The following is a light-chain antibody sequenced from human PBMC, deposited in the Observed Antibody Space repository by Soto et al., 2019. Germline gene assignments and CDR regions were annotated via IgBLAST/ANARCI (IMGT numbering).Light chain of an antibody. V-gene: IGKV1-27*01. Sequence: DIQMTQSPTSLSASVGDRVTITCRVSQDIRNFVAWYQQKPGKAPKLLIYAASTLQSGVPSRFSDSGSGTDFTLTINSLQPEDVATYSCQKYSSVPVFGPGTKVEIK. CDR2: AAS. CDR3: QKYSSVPV. J-gene: IGKJ3*01. CDR1: QDIRNF.